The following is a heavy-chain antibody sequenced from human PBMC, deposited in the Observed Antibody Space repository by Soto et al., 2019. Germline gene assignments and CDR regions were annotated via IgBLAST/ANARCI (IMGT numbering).Heavy chain of an antibody. D-gene: IGHD3-16*01. Sequence: PSETLSLTCTVSGGSINYYYWSWIRQPPGKGLEWIGYIYCTGNTNYNPSLKSRVTISVDTSKNQFSLKLSSVTAADTALYYCARTLEFVGLDSWGLGTLVTVSS. J-gene: IGHJ4*02. V-gene: IGHV4-59*01. CDR1: GGSINYYY. CDR3: ARTLEFVGLDS. CDR2: IYCTGNT.